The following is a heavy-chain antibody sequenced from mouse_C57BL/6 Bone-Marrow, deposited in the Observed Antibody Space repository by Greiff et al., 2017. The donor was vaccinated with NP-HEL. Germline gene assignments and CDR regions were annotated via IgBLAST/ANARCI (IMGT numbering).Heavy chain of an antibody. Sequence: QVQLQQPGAELVKPGASVKLSCKASGYTFTSYWMHWVKQRPGQGLEWIGMIHPNSGSTNYNEKFKSKATLTVDKSSSTAYMQLSSLTSEDSAVYYCAKETAQAPYYFDYWGQGTTLTVSS. CDR2: IHPNSGST. V-gene: IGHV1-64*01. CDR3: AKETAQAPYYFDY. D-gene: IGHD3-2*02. J-gene: IGHJ2*01. CDR1: GYTFTSYW.